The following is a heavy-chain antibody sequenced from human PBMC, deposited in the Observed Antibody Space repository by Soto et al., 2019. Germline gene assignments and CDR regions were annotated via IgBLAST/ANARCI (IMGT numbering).Heavy chain of an antibody. CDR3: ASMTTVTTNWFDP. V-gene: IGHV1-69*06. J-gene: IGHJ5*02. Sequence: WASVKVSCKASGGTFSSYAISWVRQAPGQGLEWMGGIIPIFGTANYAQKFQGRVTITADKSTSTAYMELSSLRSEDTAVYYCASMTTVTTNWFDPWGQGTLVTVSS. CDR2: IIPIFGTA. CDR1: GGTFSSYA. D-gene: IGHD4-4*01.